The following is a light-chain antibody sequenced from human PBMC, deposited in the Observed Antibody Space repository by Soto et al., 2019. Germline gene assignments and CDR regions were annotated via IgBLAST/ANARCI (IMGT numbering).Light chain of an antibody. J-gene: IGKJ1*01. Sequence: EIVLTQSACTLSLSPGERATLSCRASQSVSSSYLAWYQQKPGQAPRLVIYGASSRATGIPDRFSGSGSGTDFTLTISRLEPEDFAVYYCQQYGSSWTFGQRTKVDI. V-gene: IGKV3-20*01. CDR3: QQYGSSWT. CDR2: GAS. CDR1: QSVSSSY.